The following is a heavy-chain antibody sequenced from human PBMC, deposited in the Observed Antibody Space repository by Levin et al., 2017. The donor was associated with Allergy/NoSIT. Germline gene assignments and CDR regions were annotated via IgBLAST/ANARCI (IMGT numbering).Heavy chain of an antibody. J-gene: IGHJ6*02. V-gene: IGHV3-23*01. CDR1: GFTFSNYA. Sequence: GESLKISCAASGFTFSNYAMNWVRQAPGKGLEWVSGVSGSGGSTYYADSVKGRFTISRDNSKNTLYLQMNTLRVEDTAVYYCAKGVATRPREGKDVWGQGTTVTVSS. CDR2: VSGSGGST. D-gene: IGHD1-26*01. CDR3: AKGVATRPREGKDV.